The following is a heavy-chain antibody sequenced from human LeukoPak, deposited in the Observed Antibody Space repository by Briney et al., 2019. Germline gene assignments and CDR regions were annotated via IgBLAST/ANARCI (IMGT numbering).Heavy chain of an antibody. CDR2: IYSGGST. J-gene: IGHJ4*02. V-gene: IGHV3-53*01. Sequence: GGSLTLSCAASGFTVSSNYMSWVRQAPGKGLEWVSFIYSGGSTYYADSVKGRFTTSRDNANNTLDLQMNSLRAEDTAVYYCTLVMSSGLNSALDYWGQGTLVTVSS. CDR3: TLVMSSGLNSALDY. CDR1: GFTVSSNY. D-gene: IGHD3-22*01.